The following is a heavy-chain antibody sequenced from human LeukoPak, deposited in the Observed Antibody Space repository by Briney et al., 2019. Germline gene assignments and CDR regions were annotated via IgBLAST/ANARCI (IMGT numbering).Heavy chain of an antibody. J-gene: IGHJ5*02. CDR1: GGSISSYY. Sequence: PSETLSLTCTVSGGSISSYYWSWIRQPPGKGLEWIGYIYYSGSTNYNPSLKSRVTISVDTSKSQFSLKLSSVTAADTAVYYCARHYGDTAMVWDWFDPWGQGTLVTVSS. D-gene: IGHD5-18*01. CDR2: IYYSGST. CDR3: ARHYGDTAMVWDWFDP. V-gene: IGHV4-59*01.